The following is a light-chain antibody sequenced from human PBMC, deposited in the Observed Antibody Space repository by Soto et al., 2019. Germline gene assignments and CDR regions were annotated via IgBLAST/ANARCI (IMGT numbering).Light chain of an antibody. V-gene: IGKV1-5*03. CDR3: QQPKGT. J-gene: IGKJ2*02. CDR1: QSISSW. Sequence: DIQMTQSPSTLSASVGDRVTITCRASQSISSWLAWYQQKPGKAPKLLIYKASSLESGVPSRFSGSGSGTEFTLTISSLQPDDFATYYCQQPKGTFGQGTKLEIK. CDR2: KAS.